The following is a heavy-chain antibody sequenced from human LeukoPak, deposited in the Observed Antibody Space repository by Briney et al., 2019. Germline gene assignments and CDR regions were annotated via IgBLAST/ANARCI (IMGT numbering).Heavy chain of an antibody. CDR2: IKQDGSEK. CDR3: ARRYFDL. Sequence: GGSLRLSCVASGFTFDSYWMGWVRQAPGKGLEWVANIKQDGSEKHYVDSVKGRFIISRGNARNSLYLQMNNLRVEDTAVYYCARRYFDLWGRGTLVTVSS. V-gene: IGHV3-7*03. J-gene: IGHJ2*01. CDR1: GFTFDSYW.